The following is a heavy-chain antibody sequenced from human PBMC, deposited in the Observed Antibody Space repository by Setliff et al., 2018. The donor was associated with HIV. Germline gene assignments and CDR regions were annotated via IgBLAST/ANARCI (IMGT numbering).Heavy chain of an antibody. CDR3: ARGIDNFWSGYVR. CDR2: IHYSGST. J-gene: IGHJ4*02. V-gene: IGHV4-39*07. D-gene: IGHD3-3*01. Sequence: PSETLSLTCTVSGDSITGSHYYWGWIRQPPGKGLEWIASIHYSGSTYDSPSVRSRVAIFVDTSKNLFSLKLSSVTPADTAVYYCARGIDNFWSGYVRWGQGTLVTVSS. CDR1: GDSITGSHYY.